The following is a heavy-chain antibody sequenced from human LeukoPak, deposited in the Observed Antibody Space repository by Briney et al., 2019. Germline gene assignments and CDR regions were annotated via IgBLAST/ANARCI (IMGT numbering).Heavy chain of an antibody. J-gene: IGHJ6*02. Sequence: GGSLRLSCAASGFTVSSNYMSWVPQAPGKGLEWVSVIYSGGSTYYADSVKGRFTISRDNSKNTLYLQMNSLRAEDTAVYYCARDSVDPRSYYYYGMDVWGQGTTVTVSS. V-gene: IGHV3-66*01. CDR3: ARDSVDPRSYYYYGMDV. D-gene: IGHD3-9*01. CDR1: GFTVSSNY. CDR2: IYSGGST.